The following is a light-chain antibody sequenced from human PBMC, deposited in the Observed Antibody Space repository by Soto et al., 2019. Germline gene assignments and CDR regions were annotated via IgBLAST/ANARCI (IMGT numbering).Light chain of an antibody. CDR3: SSYTSNSTLDV. CDR1: SSDVGSYNY. J-gene: IGLJ1*01. V-gene: IGLV2-14*01. CDR2: DVS. Sequence: QSALTQPASVSGSPGPSVTLSCTGTSSDVGSYNYVSWYQQHPGKASKLMIYDVSNRPSGVSNRFSGSKSGNTASLTISGLQAEDEDDYYCSSYTSNSTLDVFGTGTKVT.